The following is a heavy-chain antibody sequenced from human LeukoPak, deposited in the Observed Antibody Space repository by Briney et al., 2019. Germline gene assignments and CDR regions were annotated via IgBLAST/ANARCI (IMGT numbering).Heavy chain of an antibody. J-gene: IGHJ4*02. V-gene: IGHV4-4*07. CDR2: IYTSGST. Sequence: SETLSLTCTVSGGSISSYYWSWIRQPAGKGLEWIGRIYTSGSTNYNPSLESRVTMSVDTSKNQFSLKLSSVTAADTAVYYCARDGHDEYRWNFDYWGQGTLVTVSS. CDR1: GGSISSYY. D-gene: IGHD2-8*02. CDR3: ARDGHDEYRWNFDY.